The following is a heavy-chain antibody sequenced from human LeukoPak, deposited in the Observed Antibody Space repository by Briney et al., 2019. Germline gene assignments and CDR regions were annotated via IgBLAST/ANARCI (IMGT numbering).Heavy chain of an antibody. J-gene: IGHJ6*03. D-gene: IGHD7-27*01. CDR3: SKARELGSRNYSAYYIDD. CDR2: ISWDGGST. Sequence: GGSLRLSCAASGFTFDDYTMHWVRQAPGKGLEWVSRISWDGGSTYYADSVKGRFTISRGNRKNSPYLQMNSLRTQDTALYLYSKARELGSRNYSAYYIDDWGKGTPVTVSS. CDR1: GFTFDDYT. V-gene: IGHV3-43*01.